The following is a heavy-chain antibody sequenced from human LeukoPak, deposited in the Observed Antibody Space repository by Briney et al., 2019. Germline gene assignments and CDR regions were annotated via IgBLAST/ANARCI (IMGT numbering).Heavy chain of an antibody. V-gene: IGHV4-31*03. D-gene: IGHD5-18*01. J-gene: IGHJ4*02. CDR1: GGSISSGGYY. Sequence: PSQTLSLTCTVSGGSISSGGYYWSWIRQHPGKGLEWIGYIYYSGSTYYNPSLRSRVTISVDTSKNQFSLKLSSVTAADTAVYYCASTSVDTAMDYYFDYWGQGTLVTVSS. CDR2: IYYSGST. CDR3: ASTSVDTAMDYYFDY.